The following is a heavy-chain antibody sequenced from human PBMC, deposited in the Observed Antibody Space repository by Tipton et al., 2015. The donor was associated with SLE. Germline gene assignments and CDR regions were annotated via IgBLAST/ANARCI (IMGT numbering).Heavy chain of an antibody. J-gene: IGHJ2*01. CDR3: ARDGLGISWYFDL. D-gene: IGHD3/OR15-3a*01. Sequence: TLSLTCSVSGGSISGYYWSWIRQPPGKGLEWIGYIYYSGSTNYNPSLKSRVTISVDTSKNQFSLKLTSVTAADTAVYYCARDGLGISWYFDLWGRGTLVTVSS. CDR2: IYYSGST. V-gene: IGHV4-59*01. CDR1: GGSISGYY.